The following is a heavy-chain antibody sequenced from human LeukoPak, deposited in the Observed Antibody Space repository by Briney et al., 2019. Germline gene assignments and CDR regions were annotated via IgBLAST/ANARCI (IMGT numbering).Heavy chain of an antibody. CDR1: GGSISSYY. CDR3: ARHGDYGETGH. CDR2: AYYSGST. V-gene: IGHV4-59*08. D-gene: IGHD4-17*01. J-gene: IGHJ4*02. Sequence: SETLSLTCTVSGGSISSYYWSWIRQPPGKGLEWIGYAYYSGSTNYNPSLKSRVTISVDTPKNQFSLKLSSVTAADTAVYYCARHGDYGETGHWGQGTLVTVSS.